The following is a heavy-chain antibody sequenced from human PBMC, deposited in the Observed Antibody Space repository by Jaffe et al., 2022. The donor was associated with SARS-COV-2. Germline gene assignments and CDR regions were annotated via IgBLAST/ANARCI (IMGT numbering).Heavy chain of an antibody. CDR3: ARHSPGIAVAGTPNVIDY. CDR2: IYPGDSDT. J-gene: IGHJ4*02. D-gene: IGHD6-19*01. Sequence: EVQLVQSGAEVKKPGESLKISCKGSGYSFTSYWIGWVRQMPGKGLEWMGIIYPGDSDTRYSPSFQGQVTISADKSISTAYLQWSSLKASDTAMYYCARHSPGIAVAGTPNVIDYWGQGTLVTVSS. V-gene: IGHV5-51*01. CDR1: GYSFTSYW.